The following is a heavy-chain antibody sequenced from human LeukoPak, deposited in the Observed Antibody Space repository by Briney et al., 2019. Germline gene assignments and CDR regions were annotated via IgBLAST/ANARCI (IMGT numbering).Heavy chain of an antibody. D-gene: IGHD2-15*01. CDR1: GFTFSSYA. V-gene: IGHV3-23*01. CDR3: AKTPGYCSGGSCFAYFDY. CDR2: ISGSGGST. J-gene: IGHJ4*02. Sequence: GGSLRLSCAASGFTFSSYAMSWVRQDPGKGLEWVSAISGSGGSTYYADSVKGRFTISRDNSKNTLYLQMNSLRAEDTAVYYCAKTPGYCSGGSCFAYFDYWGQGTLVTVPS.